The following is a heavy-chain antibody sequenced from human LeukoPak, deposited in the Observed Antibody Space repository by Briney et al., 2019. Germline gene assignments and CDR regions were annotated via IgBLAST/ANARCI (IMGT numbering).Heavy chain of an antibody. V-gene: IGHV4-39*01. CDR1: GGSISSYY. CDR3: ARHKGYYGSGSYFNY. D-gene: IGHD3-10*01. Sequence: SETLSLTCTVSGGSISSYYWSWIRQPPGKGLEWIGSIFYSGSTYYNPSLKSRVTISVDTSKNQFSLKLSSVTAADTAVYYCARHKGYYGSGSYFNYWGQGTLVTVSS. J-gene: IGHJ4*02. CDR2: IFYSGST.